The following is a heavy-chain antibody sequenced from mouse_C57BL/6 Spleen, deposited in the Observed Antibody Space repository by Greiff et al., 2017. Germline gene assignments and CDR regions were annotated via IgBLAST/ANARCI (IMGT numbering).Heavy chain of an antibody. J-gene: IGHJ4*01. V-gene: IGHV1-82*01. D-gene: IGHD2-3*01. CDR1: GYAFSSSW. CDR3: ARGYDLYYYAMDY. CDR2: IYPGDGDT. Sequence: QVQLKESGPELVKPGASVKISCKASGYAFSSSWMNWVKQRPGKGLEWIGRIYPGDGDTNYNGKFKGKATLTADKSSSTADMQLSSLQAEDSAVYVGARGYDLYYYAMDYWGQGTSVTVSS.